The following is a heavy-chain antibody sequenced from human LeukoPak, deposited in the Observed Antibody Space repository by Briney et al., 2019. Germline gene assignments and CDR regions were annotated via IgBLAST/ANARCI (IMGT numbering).Heavy chain of an antibody. Sequence: GGSLRLSCAASGFTFSSYAMSWVRQAPGKGLDWVSAISGSGGSTFYADSVRGRFTISRDNSKNTLYLQMNSLRAEDTAVYYCAKVRHYDSLTPFDPWGQGTLVTVSS. D-gene: IGHD3-16*01. V-gene: IGHV3-23*01. CDR1: GFTFSSYA. CDR3: AKVRHYDSLTPFDP. CDR2: ISGSGGST. J-gene: IGHJ5*02.